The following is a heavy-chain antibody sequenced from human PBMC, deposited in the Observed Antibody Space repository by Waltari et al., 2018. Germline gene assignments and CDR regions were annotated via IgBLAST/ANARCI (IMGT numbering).Heavy chain of an antibody. D-gene: IGHD3-10*01. CDR2: IIPIFGTA. V-gene: IGHV1-69*08. Sequence: QVQLVQSGAEVKKPGSSVKVSCKASGGTFSSYAISWVRQAPGQGLEWMGRIIPIFGTANYEQKFQGRVTITADKSTSTAYMELSSLRSEDTAVYYCAREGSGSYYRETGDAFDIWGQGTMVTVSS. CDR1: GGTFSSYA. CDR3: AREGSGSYYRETGDAFDI. J-gene: IGHJ3*02.